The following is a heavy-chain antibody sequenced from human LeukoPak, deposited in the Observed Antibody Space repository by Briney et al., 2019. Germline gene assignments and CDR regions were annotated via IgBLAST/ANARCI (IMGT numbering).Heavy chain of an antibody. Sequence: ASVKVSCKASGYTFTGYYMHWVRQAPGQGLEGMGWINPNSGGTNYAQKFQGRVTMTRDTSISTAYMELSRLRSDDTAVYYCARIALAAAPLYNWFDPWGQGTLVTVSS. CDR3: ARIALAAAPLYNWFDP. CDR2: INPNSGGT. D-gene: IGHD6-13*01. CDR1: GYTFTGYY. J-gene: IGHJ5*02. V-gene: IGHV1-2*02.